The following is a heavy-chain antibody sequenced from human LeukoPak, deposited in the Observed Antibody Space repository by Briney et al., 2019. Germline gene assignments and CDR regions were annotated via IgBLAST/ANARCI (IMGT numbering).Heavy chain of an antibody. CDR1: GFTFSGSP. CDR3: TQSNY. Sequence: QTGGSLRLSCAASGFTFSGSPILWVRQASGKGPEWVGRIRSKADNYATAYAASVQGRCTISRDDSKSTAYLQLNSLKTEDTAVYYCTQSNYWGQGALVTVSS. J-gene: IGHJ4*02. CDR2: IRSKADNYAT. V-gene: IGHV3-73*01.